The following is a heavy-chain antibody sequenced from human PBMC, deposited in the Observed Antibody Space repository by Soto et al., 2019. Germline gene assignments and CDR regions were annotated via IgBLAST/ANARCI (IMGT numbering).Heavy chain of an antibody. J-gene: IGHJ4*02. Sequence: ALVKVSCKASGYTFTSYGISRVRQAPGQGLEWMGWISAYNGNTNYAQKLQGRVTMTTDTSTSTAYMELRSMRSDDTAVYYCAIDYSNYPYYFDYWGQGTLVTVSS. CDR3: AIDYSNYPYYFDY. CDR1: GYTFTSYG. CDR2: ISAYNGNT. D-gene: IGHD4-4*01. V-gene: IGHV1-18*04.